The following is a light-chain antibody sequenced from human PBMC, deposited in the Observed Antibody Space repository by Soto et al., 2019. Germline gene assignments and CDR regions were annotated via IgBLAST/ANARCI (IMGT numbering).Light chain of an antibody. CDR1: QSVSSSY. CDR3: QQYNNWPRT. Sequence: EIVLTQSPGTLSLSPGERATLSCRASQSVSSSYLAWYQHKPGQAPRLLIYGASTRATGIPARFSGSGSGTEFTRTISSLQSEDFAVYYCQQYNNWPRTFGQGTRLEN. V-gene: IGKV3-15*01. CDR2: GAS. J-gene: IGKJ5*01.